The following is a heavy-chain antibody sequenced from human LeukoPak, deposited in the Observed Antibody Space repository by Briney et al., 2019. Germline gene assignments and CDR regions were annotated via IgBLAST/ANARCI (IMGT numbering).Heavy chain of an antibody. CDR3: AAQTMVRGVPFDY. Sequence: GGSLRLSCAASGFTFSSYAMSWVRQAPGKGLGWVSAISGSGGSTYYADSVKGRFTISRDNSKNTQYLQMNSLRAEDTAVYYCAAQTMVRGVPFDYWGQGTLVTVSS. CDR1: GFTFSSYA. CDR2: ISGSGGST. J-gene: IGHJ4*02. D-gene: IGHD3-10*01. V-gene: IGHV3-23*01.